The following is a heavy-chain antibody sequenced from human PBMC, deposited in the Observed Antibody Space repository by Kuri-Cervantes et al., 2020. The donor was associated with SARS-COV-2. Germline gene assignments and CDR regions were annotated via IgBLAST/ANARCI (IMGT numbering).Heavy chain of an antibody. CDR3: AKDFGISQRRFGVVNALFDY. V-gene: IGHV3-30*18. Sequence: GESLKISCAASGFTFSSYGMHWVRQAPGKGLEWVAVISYDGSNKYYAYSVKGRFTISRDNSKNTLYLQMNSLRAEDTAVYYCAKDFGISQRRFGVVNALFDYWGQGTLVTVSS. J-gene: IGHJ4*02. CDR2: ISYDGSNK. CDR1: GFTFSSYG. D-gene: IGHD3-3*01.